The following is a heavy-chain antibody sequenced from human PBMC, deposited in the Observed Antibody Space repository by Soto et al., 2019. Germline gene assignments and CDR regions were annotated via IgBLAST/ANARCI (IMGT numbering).Heavy chain of an antibody. D-gene: IGHD3-16*01. V-gene: IGHV3-7*01. CDR1: GFTFSSYW. CDR3: ARTFVVAPYLLGCYYYYGMDV. Sequence: EVQLVESGGGLVQPGGSLRLSCAASGFTFSSYWMSWVRQAPGKGLEWVANIKQDGSEKYYVDSVKGRFTISRDNAKNALYLQMNSLSAEAAAVYYCARTFVVAPYLLGCYYYYGMDVWGQGTTVTVSS. CDR2: IKQDGSEK. J-gene: IGHJ6*02.